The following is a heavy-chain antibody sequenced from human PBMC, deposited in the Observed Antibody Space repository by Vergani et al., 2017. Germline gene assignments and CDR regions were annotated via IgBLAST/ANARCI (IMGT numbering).Heavy chain of an antibody. V-gene: IGHV4-61*02. Sequence: QVQLQESGPGLVKPSQTLSLTCTVSGGSISSGSYYWSWIRQPAGKGLEWIGRISTSGSTNYTPSLKSRVTISVSTSKNQFSLKLSSVPAADTAVYYCARGVRYFDWLGGGDYWGQGTLVTVAS. CDR3: ARGVRYFDWLGGGDY. J-gene: IGHJ4*02. D-gene: IGHD3-9*01. CDR1: GGSISSGSYY. CDR2: ISTSGST.